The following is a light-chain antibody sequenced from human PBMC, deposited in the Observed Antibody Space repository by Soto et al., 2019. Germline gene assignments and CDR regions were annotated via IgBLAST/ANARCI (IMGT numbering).Light chain of an antibody. J-gene: IGLJ2*01. V-gene: IGLV1-44*01. CDR1: SSNIGSSS. Sequence: QSALTQPPSASGTPGQRVTISCSGSSSNIGSSSVNWYQQLPGTAPRLLIYSSNQRPSGVPDRFSGSKSGTSASLAISGLQSEDEADYYCAAWDHSLNGVVFGGGTKVTVL. CDR2: SSN. CDR3: AAWDHSLNGVV.